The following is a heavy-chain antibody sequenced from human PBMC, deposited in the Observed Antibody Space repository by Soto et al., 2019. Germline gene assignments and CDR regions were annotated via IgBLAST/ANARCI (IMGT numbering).Heavy chain of an antibody. Sequence: SETLSLTCAVYGGSFSGYYWSWIRQPPGKGLEWIGEINHSGSTNYNPSLKSRVTISVDTSKNQFSLKLSSVTAADTAVYYCARGRIVVVPAAIKNWFDPCGQGTLVTVSS. CDR1: GGSFSGYY. J-gene: IGHJ5*02. D-gene: IGHD2-2*01. CDR3: ARGRIVVVPAAIKNWFDP. CDR2: INHSGST. V-gene: IGHV4-34*01.